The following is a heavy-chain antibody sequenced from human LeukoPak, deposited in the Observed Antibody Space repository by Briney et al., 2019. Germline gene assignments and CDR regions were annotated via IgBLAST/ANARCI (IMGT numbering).Heavy chain of an antibody. Sequence: GGSQRLSCAASGFTLSDYAMNWVRQAPGEGLEWLSAISGSDGHTFYADSVKGRFTLSRDNSKNTLYLQMNNLRADDTAIYYCAKATWVGTITWGQGTLVIVSS. J-gene: IGHJ4*02. V-gene: IGHV3-23*01. CDR1: GFTLSDYA. CDR3: AKATWVGTIT. CDR2: ISGSDGHT. D-gene: IGHD1-26*01.